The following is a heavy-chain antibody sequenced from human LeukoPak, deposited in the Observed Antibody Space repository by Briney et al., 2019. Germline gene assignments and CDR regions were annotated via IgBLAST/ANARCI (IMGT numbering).Heavy chain of an antibody. V-gene: IGHV3-33*01. D-gene: IGHD2-15*01. CDR2: IWSDGSRQ. CDR3: ARGVAQNGNPNYFDP. CDR1: GFIFSSYA. J-gene: IGHJ5*02. Sequence: GGSLRLSCAASGFIFSSYAMHWVRQAPGTGLKWVAVIWSDGSRQYYLDSVKGRFTISRDNSKNTLYLQMNSLRAEDTAVYSCARGVAQNGNPNYFDPWGRGTLVTVSS.